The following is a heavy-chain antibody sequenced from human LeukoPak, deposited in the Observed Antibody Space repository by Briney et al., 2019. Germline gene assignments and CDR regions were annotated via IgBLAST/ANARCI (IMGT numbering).Heavy chain of an antibody. Sequence: SLRLSCAASGFTFDDYAMHWVRQAPGKGLEWVSGISWNSGSIGYADSVKGRFTISRDNAKNSLYLQMNSLGAEDTAVYYCARELRGYSYIFDHWGQGTLVTVSS. CDR2: ISWNSGSI. D-gene: IGHD5-18*01. CDR3: ARELRGYSYIFDH. CDR1: GFTFDDYA. J-gene: IGHJ4*02. V-gene: IGHV3-9*01.